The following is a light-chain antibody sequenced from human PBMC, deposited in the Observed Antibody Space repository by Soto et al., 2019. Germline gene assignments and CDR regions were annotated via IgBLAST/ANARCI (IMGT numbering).Light chain of an antibody. CDR1: QSVGRT. Sequence: EIVMTQSPATLSVSPGERATLSCRASQSVGRTLAWYQQKPGQAPRLLIYGASNRATGIPDRFSGSGSGTDFTLTISRLEPEDFAVYYCQQYGSSGTFGQGTKVDNK. CDR2: GAS. CDR3: QQYGSSGT. V-gene: IGKV3-20*01. J-gene: IGKJ1*01.